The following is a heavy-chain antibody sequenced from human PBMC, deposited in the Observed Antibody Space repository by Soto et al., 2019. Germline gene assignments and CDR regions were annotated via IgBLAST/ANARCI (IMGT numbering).Heavy chain of an antibody. Sequence: PGGSLRLSCAASGFTFSSYGMHWVRQAPGKGLEWVAVIWYDGSNKYYADSVKGRFTISRDNSKNTLYLQMNSLRAEDTAVYYCTTSNRIAYYYYYGMDVWGQGTTVTVSS. V-gene: IGHV3-33*01. D-gene: IGHD4-4*01. CDR3: TTSNRIAYYYYYGMDV. J-gene: IGHJ6*02. CDR1: GFTFSSYG. CDR2: IWYDGSNK.